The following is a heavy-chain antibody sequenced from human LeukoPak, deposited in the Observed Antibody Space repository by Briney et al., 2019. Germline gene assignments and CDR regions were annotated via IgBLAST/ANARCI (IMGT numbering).Heavy chain of an antibody. CDR3: VRGSVTYSGGYFQD. Sequence: PGRSLRLSCAASGFTFSSFVMHWVRQTPGKGLGWVALIIYDGSKKYYAESVRGRFTITRDNSKNTLDLQMNALRAEDTAVYYCVRGSVTYSGGYFQDWGQGTLVTVSS. V-gene: IGHV3-30-3*01. CDR2: IIYDGSKK. J-gene: IGHJ1*01. CDR1: GFTFSSFV. D-gene: IGHD1-26*01.